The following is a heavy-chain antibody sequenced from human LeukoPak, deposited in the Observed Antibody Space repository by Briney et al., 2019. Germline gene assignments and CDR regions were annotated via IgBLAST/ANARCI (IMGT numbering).Heavy chain of an antibody. D-gene: IGHD6-19*01. Sequence: GASVKVSCKASGYTFTGYYMHWVRQAPGQGLEWMGWINPNSGDTNYAQKFQGRVTMTRDTSISTAYMELSRLRSDDTAVYYCARVPRPPFIAVAGDNWFDPWGQGTLVTVSS. CDR2: INPNSGDT. CDR1: GYTFTGYY. V-gene: IGHV1-2*02. CDR3: ARVPRPPFIAVAGDNWFDP. J-gene: IGHJ5*02.